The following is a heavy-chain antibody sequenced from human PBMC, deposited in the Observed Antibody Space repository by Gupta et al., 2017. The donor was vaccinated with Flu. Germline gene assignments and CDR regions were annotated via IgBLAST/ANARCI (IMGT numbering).Heavy chain of an antibody. D-gene: IGHD3-16*02. Sequence: EVQLLESGGGLVQPGGSLRLSCAASGFTFSSYAMGWVRQAPGKGLEWVSAISGSGGSTYYADSVKGRFTISRDNSKNTLYLQMNSLRAEDTAVYYCAKDNHDYVWGSYRTGGADYWGQGTLVTVSS. CDR1: GFTFSSYA. CDR3: AKDNHDYVWGSYRTGGADY. V-gene: IGHV3-23*01. CDR2: ISGSGGST. J-gene: IGHJ4*02.